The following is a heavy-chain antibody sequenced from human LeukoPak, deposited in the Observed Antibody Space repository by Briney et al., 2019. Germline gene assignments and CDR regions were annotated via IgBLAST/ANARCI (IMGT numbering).Heavy chain of an antibody. CDR3: ARDSGSYLSDYYYGMDV. CDR1: GFTFSDYY. CDR2: ISSSGSAI. Sequence: GGSLRLSCAASGFTFSDYYMSWIRQAPGKGLEWVSYISSSGSAIYYADSVKGRFTISRDNAKNSLYLQMNSLRAEDTAVYYCARDSGSYLSDYYYGMDVWGQGTTVTVSS. J-gene: IGHJ6*02. D-gene: IGHD1-26*01. V-gene: IGHV3-11*01.